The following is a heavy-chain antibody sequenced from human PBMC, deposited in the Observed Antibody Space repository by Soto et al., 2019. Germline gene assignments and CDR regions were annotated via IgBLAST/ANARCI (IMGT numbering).Heavy chain of an antibody. J-gene: IGHJ1*01. V-gene: IGHV1-18*01. D-gene: IGHD6-13*01. Sequence: VASVKVSCKASGYTFTSYGISWVRQAPGQGLEWMGWISAYNGNTNYAQKLQGRVTMTTDTSTSTAYMELRSLRSDDTAVYYCARDRMGSSWYAEYFQHWGQGTLVTVSS. CDR1: GYTFTSYG. CDR2: ISAYNGNT. CDR3: ARDRMGSSWYAEYFQH.